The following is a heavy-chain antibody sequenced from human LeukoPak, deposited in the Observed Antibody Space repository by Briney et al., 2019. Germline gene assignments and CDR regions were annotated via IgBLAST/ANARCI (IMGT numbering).Heavy chain of an antibody. CDR3: ARRQYGGSVDY. CDR1: GGSISTYY. CDR2: VDYSGTT. V-gene: IGHV4-59*08. D-gene: IGHD2-15*01. J-gene: IGHJ4*02. Sequence: SETLSLTCTVSGGSISTYYWTWVRQPPGKGLEWIGYVDYSGTTKYNPSLRSRVTISVDTSKNQFSLRLSSVTVADTAVFYCARRQYGGSVDYWGQGTLVTVSS.